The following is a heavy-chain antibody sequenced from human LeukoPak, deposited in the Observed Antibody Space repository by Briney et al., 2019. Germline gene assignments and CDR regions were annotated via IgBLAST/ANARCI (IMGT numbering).Heavy chain of an antibody. Sequence: PGGSLRLSCAASGFTFTTYAMSWVRQAPGKGLEWVSGISGSGGSTYYADSVKGRFTISRDNSKNTLYLQMNSLRVEDTAVYYCAKGGRDTDYWGQGILVTVSS. CDR3: AKGGRDTDY. D-gene: IGHD2-15*01. V-gene: IGHV3-23*01. CDR1: GFTFTTYA. J-gene: IGHJ4*02. CDR2: ISGSGGST.